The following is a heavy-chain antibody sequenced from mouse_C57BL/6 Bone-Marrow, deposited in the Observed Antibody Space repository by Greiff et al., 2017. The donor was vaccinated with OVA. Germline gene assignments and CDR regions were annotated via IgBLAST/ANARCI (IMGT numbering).Heavy chain of an antibody. V-gene: IGHV5-12*01. CDR3: ARSLYGRRDYAMDY. Sequence: EVNVVESGGGLVQPGGSLKLSCAASGFTFSDYYMYWVRQTPEKRLEWVAYISNGGGSTYYPDTVKGRFTIARDNAKNTPYLQMSRLKSEDTAMYYCARSLYGRRDYAMDYWGQGTSVTVSS. J-gene: IGHJ4*01. D-gene: IGHD1-1*01. CDR1: GFTFSDYY. CDR2: ISNGGGST.